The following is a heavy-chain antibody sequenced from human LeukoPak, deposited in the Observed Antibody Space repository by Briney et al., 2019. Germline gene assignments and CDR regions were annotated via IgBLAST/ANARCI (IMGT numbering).Heavy chain of an antibody. Sequence: PSQTLSLTCAVSGGSISSGGYSWGWIRQPPGKGLEWIGYIYHSGSTYYNPSLKSRVTISVDRSKNQFSLKLSSVTAADTAVYYCARDQRYYDSSGYYYPIQHWGQGTLVTVSS. J-gene: IGHJ1*01. CDR1: GGSISSGGYS. V-gene: IGHV4-30-2*01. CDR2: IYHSGST. D-gene: IGHD3-22*01. CDR3: ARDQRYYDSSGYYYPIQH.